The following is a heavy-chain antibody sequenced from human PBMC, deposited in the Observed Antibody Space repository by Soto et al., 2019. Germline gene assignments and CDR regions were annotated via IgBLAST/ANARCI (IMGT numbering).Heavy chain of an antibody. CDR1: GFPFSSYW. J-gene: IGHJ4*02. CDR3: AREYYGLLTGYYTDY. CDR2: ISGDGVTT. D-gene: IGHD3-9*01. Sequence: EVQLVESGGDLVQRGGSLRLSCAASGFPFSSYWMHWVRHTPGKGLDWVARISGDGVTTYYADSVTGRFTVSRDNDKNTLSLQISVLRAADTAVYYCAREYYGLLTGYYTDYWGQGTLVSVSS. V-gene: IGHV3-74*01.